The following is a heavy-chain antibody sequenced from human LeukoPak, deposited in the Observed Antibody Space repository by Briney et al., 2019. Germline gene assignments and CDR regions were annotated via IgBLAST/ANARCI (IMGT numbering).Heavy chain of an antibody. J-gene: IGHJ3*02. CDR3: ASCGWADAFDI. CDR2: IYHSGST. Sequence: IPSETLSLTCTVSGGSISSSNWWTWVRQPPGQGLEGIGEIYHSGSTNYNPSLKSRVTISVDKSKNQFSLKLSSVTAADTAVYYCASCGWADAFDIWGQGTMGTVSS. V-gene: IGHV4-4*02. D-gene: IGHD6-19*01. CDR1: GGSISSSNW.